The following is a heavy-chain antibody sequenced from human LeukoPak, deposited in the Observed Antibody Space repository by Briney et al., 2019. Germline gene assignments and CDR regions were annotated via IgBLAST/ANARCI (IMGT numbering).Heavy chain of an antibody. CDR3: ARDLYCGGDCYSGDLDY. CDR1: GFTVSSNY. Sequence: GGSLRLSCAASGFTVSSNYMSWVRQAPGKGLEWVSVIYSGGSTYYADSVKGRFTISRDNSKNTLYLQMNSLRAEDTAVYYCARDLYCGGDCYSGDLDYWGQGTLVTVSS. J-gene: IGHJ4*02. CDR2: IYSGGST. D-gene: IGHD2-21*02. V-gene: IGHV3-53*01.